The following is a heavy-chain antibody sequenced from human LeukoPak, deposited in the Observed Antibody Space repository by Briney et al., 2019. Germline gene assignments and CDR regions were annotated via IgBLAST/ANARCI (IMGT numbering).Heavy chain of an antibody. V-gene: IGHV4-39*01. CDR1: GGSISSTGYY. J-gene: IGHJ6*02. CDR3: ARRREGSSLMDV. D-gene: IGHD6-13*01. Sequence: PSETLSLTCTVSGGSISSTGYYWAWIRQPPGKGLDWIGNIYYSGRTYYNPSLKSRLTMSVDTSKNQFSLNLGSVTAADTAVYYCARRREGSSLMDVWGQETTVTVSS. CDR2: IYYSGRT.